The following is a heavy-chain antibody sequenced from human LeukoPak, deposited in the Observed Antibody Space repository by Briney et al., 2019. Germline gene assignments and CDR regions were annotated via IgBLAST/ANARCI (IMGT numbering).Heavy chain of an antibody. V-gene: IGHV1-2*02. Sequence: ASVKVSCKASGYTFSDYYMHWVRQAPGQGLEWMGWINPNSGGTNYAQKFQGRVTMTRDTSISTAYMELSRLRSDDTAVYYCARDSSGSNKIDYWGQGTLVTVSS. CDR1: GYTFSDYY. CDR3: ARDSSGSNKIDY. J-gene: IGHJ4*02. D-gene: IGHD6-19*01. CDR2: INPNSGGT.